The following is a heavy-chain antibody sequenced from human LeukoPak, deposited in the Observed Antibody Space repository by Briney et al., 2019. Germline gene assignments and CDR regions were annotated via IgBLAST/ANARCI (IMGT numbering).Heavy chain of an antibody. V-gene: IGHV3-30-3*01. CDR3: ARDSHYDSSGLFDY. Sequence: GGSLRLSCAASGFTFSSYAMHWVRQAPGKGLEWVAVISYDGSNKYYADSVKGRFTISRDNSKNTLYLQMNSLRAEDTAVYYCARDSHYDSSGLFDYWGQGTLVTVSS. J-gene: IGHJ4*02. CDR2: ISYDGSNK. D-gene: IGHD3-22*01. CDR1: GFTFSSYA.